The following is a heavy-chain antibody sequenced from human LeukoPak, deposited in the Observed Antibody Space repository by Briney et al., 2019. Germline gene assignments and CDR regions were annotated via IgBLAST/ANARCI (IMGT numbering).Heavy chain of an antibody. CDR1: GYTFTSYG. Sequence: ASVKVSCKASGYTFTSYGISWVRRAPGQGLEWMGWISAYNGNTNYAQKLQGRVTMTTDTSTSTAYMELRSLRSDDTAVYYCARDKLVAVALDYWGQGTLVTVSS. D-gene: IGHD6-19*01. J-gene: IGHJ4*02. CDR3: ARDKLVAVALDY. CDR2: ISAYNGNT. V-gene: IGHV1-18*01.